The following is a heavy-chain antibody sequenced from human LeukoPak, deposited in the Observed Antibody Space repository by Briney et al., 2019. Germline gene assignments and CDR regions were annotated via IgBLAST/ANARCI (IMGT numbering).Heavy chain of an antibody. J-gene: IGHJ4*02. V-gene: IGHV3-53*01. CDR1: GFTVSSNY. CDR3: ARAPYCSGGSCYKSLIDY. CDR2: IYSGGST. Sequence: GGSLRLSCAASGFTVSSNYMSWVRQAPGKGLEWVSVIYSGGSTYYADSVKGRFTISRDNSKNTLYLQMNSLRAEDTAVYYCARAPYCSGGSCYKSLIDYWGQGTLVTVSS. D-gene: IGHD2-15*01.